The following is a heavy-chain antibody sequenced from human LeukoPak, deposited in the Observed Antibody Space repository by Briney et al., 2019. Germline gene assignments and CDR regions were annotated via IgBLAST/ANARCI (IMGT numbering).Heavy chain of an antibody. CDR2: IRYDGSNK. J-gene: IGHJ4*02. CDR1: GFTFSSYG. V-gene: IGHV3-30*02. D-gene: IGHD6-19*01. Sequence: GGSLRLSCAASGFTFSSYGMHWVRQAPGKGLEWVAFIRYDGSNKYYADSVKGRFTISRDNSKNTLYLQMNSLRAEDTAVYYCAKARGYSSGWYYFDYWGQGTLVTVSS. CDR3: AKARGYSSGWYYFDY.